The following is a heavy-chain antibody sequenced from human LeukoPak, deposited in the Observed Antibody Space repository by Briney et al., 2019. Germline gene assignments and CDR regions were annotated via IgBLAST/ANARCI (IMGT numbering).Heavy chain of an antibody. CDR1: GFTFNSYG. Sequence: GGTLTLSCAASGFTFNSYGNYWVRQAPGTGLERISIIFGRGGSPPYADPVQGRFTTARENSPENVYLQLDSLIAEANTLYYCGQTAVGYRSGGYPGWPVDYWGQGALVTVSS. D-gene: IGHD2-15*01. CDR2: IFGRGGSP. CDR3: GQTAVGYRSGGYPGWPVDY. V-gene: IGHV3-23*01. J-gene: IGHJ4*02.